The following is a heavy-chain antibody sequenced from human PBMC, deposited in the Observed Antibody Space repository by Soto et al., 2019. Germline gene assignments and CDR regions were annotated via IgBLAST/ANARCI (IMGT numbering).Heavy chain of an antibody. D-gene: IGHD2-15*01. CDR1: GLSVSSSY. J-gene: IGHJ6*02. CDR3: ARNLPSSRSMDV. CDR2: IYSGGST. V-gene: IGHV3-53*01. Sequence: GGSLRLSCAASGLSVSSSYMSWVRQAPGKGLEWVAMIYSGGSTYYADSVKGRFTISRDNSKNTPYLEVNSLRAEDTAVYFCARNLPSSRSMDVWGQGTTVTVSS.